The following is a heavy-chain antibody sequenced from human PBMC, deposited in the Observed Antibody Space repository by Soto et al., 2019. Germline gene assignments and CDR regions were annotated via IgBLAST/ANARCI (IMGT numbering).Heavy chain of an antibody. J-gene: IGHJ6*02. CDR1: GGAFSGHY. CDR3: ARGRAYCTSTTCYRKHGLDV. CDR2: INQSGTT. Sequence: SETLSLTCVVNGGAFSGHYWSWIRQSPGKGLEWIGEINQSGTTNYNPSLRSRVTISADTSKKQFALKLNSVTAADTAVYYCARGRAYCTSTTCYRKHGLDVWGQGTTVTVSS. V-gene: IGHV4-34*01. D-gene: IGHD2-2*01.